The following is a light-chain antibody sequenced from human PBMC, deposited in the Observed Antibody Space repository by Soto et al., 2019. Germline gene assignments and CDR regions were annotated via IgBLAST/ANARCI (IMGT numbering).Light chain of an antibody. CDR3: LQRSTWPRT. J-gene: IGKJ2*01. V-gene: IGKV3-11*01. CDR2: DAS. CDR1: QSVSSY. Sequence: EIVLTQSPATLSLSPGEGVTLSCRASQSVSSYLAWYQQKPGQAPRLLIYDASNRATGIPARFSGSGSGTDFTLTISSLEPEDFAVYYCLQRSTWPRTFGQWTKLDIK.